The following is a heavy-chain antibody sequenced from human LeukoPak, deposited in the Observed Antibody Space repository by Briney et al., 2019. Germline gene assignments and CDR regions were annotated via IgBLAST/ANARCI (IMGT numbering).Heavy chain of an antibody. CDR3: AKDRGGPGDYFDY. J-gene: IGHJ4*02. V-gene: IGHV3-23*01. CDR2: ISGSGSST. D-gene: IGHD3-10*01. CDR1: GFTFSSYA. Sequence: GGSLRLSCAASGFTFSSYAMSWVRQAPGKGLEWASAISGSGSSTYYADSVKGRFTISRDNSKNTLYLQMNSLRAEDTAVYYCAKDRGGPGDYFDYWGQGTLVTVSS.